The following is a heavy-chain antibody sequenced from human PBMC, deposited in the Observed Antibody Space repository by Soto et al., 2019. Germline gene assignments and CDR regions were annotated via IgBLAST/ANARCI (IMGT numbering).Heavy chain of an antibody. Sequence: GGSLRLSCAASGFTFSSYWMSWVRQAPGKGLEWVANIKQDGSEKYYVDSVKGRFTISRDNAKNSLYLQMNSLRAEDTAVYYCARGGIQLWLYYMDFWGKGTTVTVSS. J-gene: IGHJ6*03. CDR3: ARGGIQLWLYYMDF. D-gene: IGHD5-18*01. CDR1: GFTFSSYW. V-gene: IGHV3-7*01. CDR2: IKQDGSEK.